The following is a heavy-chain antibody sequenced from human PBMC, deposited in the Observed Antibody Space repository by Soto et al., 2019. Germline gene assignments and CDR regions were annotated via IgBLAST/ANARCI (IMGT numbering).Heavy chain of an antibody. CDR3: ARHEGWTGPDQ. J-gene: IGHJ5*02. V-gene: IGHV4-4*02. CDR1: GASIGSGGW. Sequence: QVHLQESGPGLVKPSETLSLTCAVSGASIGSGGWWSWVRQPPGKGREWIAEIFHDGNTNYSPSLNSRVTISVDKSQNQFSRNVYSVTAADTAVYYCARHEGWTGPDQWGQGTLVTVSS. CDR2: IFHDGNT. D-gene: IGHD2-8*02.